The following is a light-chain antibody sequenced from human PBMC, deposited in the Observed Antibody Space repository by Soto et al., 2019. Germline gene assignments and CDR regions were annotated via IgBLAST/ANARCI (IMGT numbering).Light chain of an antibody. J-gene: IGKJ2*01. CDR3: QQYTSYSPT. CDR2: DAS. V-gene: IGKV1-5*01. Sequence: DIQMTQSPSTLSASVGDRVTITCRASQSISSWLAWYQQKPGKAPKLLIYDASSLESGVPSRFSGSGSVTEFTLTISSLQPDDFSTYYCQQYTSYSPTFGQGTKLEIK. CDR1: QSISSW.